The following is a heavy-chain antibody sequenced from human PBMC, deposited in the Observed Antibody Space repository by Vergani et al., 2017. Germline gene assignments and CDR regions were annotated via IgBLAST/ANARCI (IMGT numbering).Heavy chain of an antibody. J-gene: IGHJ5*02. CDR1: GGSISSYY. Sequence: QVQLQESGPGLVKPSETLSLTCTVSGGSISSYYWSWIRQPPGKGLEWIGYIYYSGSTNYNPSLKSRVTISVDTSKNQFSLKLSSVTAADTAVDYCARSSYYYGSATWGQGTLVTVSS. V-gene: IGHV4-59*01. CDR3: ARSSYYYGSAT. D-gene: IGHD3-10*01. CDR2: IYYSGST.